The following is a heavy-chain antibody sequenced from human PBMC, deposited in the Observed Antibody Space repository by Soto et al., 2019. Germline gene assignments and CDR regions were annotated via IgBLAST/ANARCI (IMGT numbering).Heavy chain of an antibody. J-gene: IGHJ4*02. CDR3: ARGLSYGGPRDYLDY. V-gene: IGHV4-31*03. CDR2: IYYSGST. Sequence: SETLSLTCTVSGGSISSGGYYWSWIRQHPGTGLEWIGYIYYSGSTYYNPSLKSRVTISVDTSKNQFSLKLSSVTAADTAVYYCARGLSYGGPRDYLDYWGQGTLVTVSS. CDR1: GGSISSGGYY. D-gene: IGHD4-17*01.